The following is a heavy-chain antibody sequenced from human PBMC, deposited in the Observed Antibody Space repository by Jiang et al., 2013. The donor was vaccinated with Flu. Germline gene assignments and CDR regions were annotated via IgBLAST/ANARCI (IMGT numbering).Heavy chain of an antibody. CDR3: ATEGALAVTDSDAFDI. D-gene: IGHD6-19*01. V-gene: IGHV3-30*01. J-gene: IGHJ3*02. Sequence: QLVESGGGVVQPGRSLRLSCAASGFTFSSYTMHWVRQAPGKGLEWVALISYDGSNKYYADSVKGRFTISRDNSKNTLDLQMNSLRDDDMAVYYCATEGALAVTDSDAFDIWGQGTMVTVSS. CDR2: ISYDGSNK. CDR1: GFTFSSYT.